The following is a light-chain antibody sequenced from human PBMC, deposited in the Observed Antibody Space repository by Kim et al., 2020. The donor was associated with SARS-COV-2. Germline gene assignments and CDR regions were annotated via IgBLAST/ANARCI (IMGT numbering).Light chain of an antibody. CDR2: GAS. CDR1: RNIGIK. Sequence: EVVMTQSPATLSVSPGERATLSCRASRNIGIKLAWYQQKPGQAPRLLIYGASTRATAIPARFSGSGSGTEFTLTISSLQSEDFAVYYCQQYNNWPPLTFGGGTKVDIK. CDR3: QQYNNWPPLT. V-gene: IGKV3-15*01. J-gene: IGKJ4*01.